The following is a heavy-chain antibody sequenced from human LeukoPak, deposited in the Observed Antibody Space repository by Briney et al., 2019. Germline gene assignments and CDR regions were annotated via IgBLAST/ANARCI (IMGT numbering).Heavy chain of an antibody. CDR1: GYTFTSYG. CDR3: AKDVVVTATTRSYFDY. CDR2: ISAYNGNT. D-gene: IGHD2-21*02. V-gene: IGHV1-18*01. Sequence: ASVKVSCKASGYTFTSYGISWVRQAPGQGLEWMGWISAYNGNTNYAQKLQGRVTMTTDTSTSTAYMELRSLRSDDTALYYCAKDVVVTATTRSYFDYWGQGTLVTVSS. J-gene: IGHJ4*02.